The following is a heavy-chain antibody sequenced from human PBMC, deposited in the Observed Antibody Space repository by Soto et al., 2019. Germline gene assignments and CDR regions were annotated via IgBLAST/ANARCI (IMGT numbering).Heavy chain of an antibody. Sequence: GGSLRLSCAASGFTFSSYGMHWVRQAPGKGLEWVAVIWYDGSNKYYADSVKGRFTISRDNSKNTLYLQMNSLRAEDTAVYYCARAPQYCSGGSCYSSDYWGQGTLVTVSS. CDR3: ARAPQYCSGGSCYSSDY. D-gene: IGHD2-15*01. CDR2: IWYDGSNK. V-gene: IGHV3-33*01. CDR1: GFTFSSYG. J-gene: IGHJ4*02.